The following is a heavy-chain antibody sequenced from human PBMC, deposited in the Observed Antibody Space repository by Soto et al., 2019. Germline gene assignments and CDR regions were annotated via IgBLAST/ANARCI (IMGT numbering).Heavy chain of an antibody. CDR1: GGSFGGYY. CDR3: ARLQISGNDAFDI. CDR2: INHSGST. J-gene: IGHJ3*02. Sequence: PSETLSLTCAVYGGSFGGYYWSWIRQPPGKGLEWIGEINHSGSTNYNPSLKSRVTISVDTSKNQFSLKLSSVTAADTAVYYCARLQISGNDAFDIWGQGTMVTVSS. V-gene: IGHV4-34*01.